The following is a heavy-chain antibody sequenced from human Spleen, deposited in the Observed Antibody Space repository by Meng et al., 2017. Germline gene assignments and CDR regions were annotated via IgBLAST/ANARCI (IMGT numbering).Heavy chain of an antibody. D-gene: IGHD6-19*01. CDR1: GGFVSSISYY. J-gene: IGHJ4*02. CDR2: ISYSGST. V-gene: IGHV4-61*01. Sequence: VQLQESAPGLVRPPETLSLTCTVSGGFVSSISYYWSWIRQPPGRGLEWIGDISYSGSTRYNSSLMSRVTISVDTSKNQFSLKLSSVTAADTAVYYCASQEESGWYAYPGYWGQGTLVTVSS. CDR3: ASQEESGWYAYPGY.